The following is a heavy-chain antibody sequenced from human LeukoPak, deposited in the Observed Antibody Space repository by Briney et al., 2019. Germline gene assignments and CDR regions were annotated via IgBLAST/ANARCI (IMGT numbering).Heavy chain of an antibody. CDR2: IWYDGSDK. CDR1: GFTFSFSTYG. J-gene: IGHJ6*02. V-gene: IGHV3-33*01. CDR3: ARVSCTGGSCKPYSYYDMDV. D-gene: IGHD2-15*01. Sequence: TGGSLRLSCAASGFTFSFSTYGMHWVRQAPGKGLEWVAIIWYDGSDKYYADSVKGRFTISRDNSKNTLYLQMNSLRAEDTVVYYCARVSCTGGSCKPYSYYDMDVWGQGTTVTVSS.